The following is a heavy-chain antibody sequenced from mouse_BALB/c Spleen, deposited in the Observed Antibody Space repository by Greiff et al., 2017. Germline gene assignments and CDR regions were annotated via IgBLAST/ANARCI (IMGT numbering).Heavy chain of an antibody. V-gene: IGHV14-4*02. D-gene: IGHD2-12*01. Sequence: VQLQQSGAELVRSGASVKLSCTASDFNIKDYYMHWVKQRPEQGLEWIGWIDPENGDTEYAPKFQGRATMTADTSSNTAYLQLSSLTSEDTAVYYCKGVTTSFAYWGQGTLVTVSA. CDR2: IDPENGDT. J-gene: IGHJ3*01. CDR1: DFNIKDYY. CDR3: KGVTTSFAY.